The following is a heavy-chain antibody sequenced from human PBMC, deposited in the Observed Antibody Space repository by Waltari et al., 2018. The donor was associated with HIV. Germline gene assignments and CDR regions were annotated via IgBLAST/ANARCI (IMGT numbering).Heavy chain of an antibody. CDR2: ISNDGNDK. V-gene: IGHV3-30*15. CDR1: RFSFSDYD. CDR3: VRETSGRDAFDI. Sequence: LVESGGDLVQSGTSLRLSCEASRFSFSDYDMFWVRQAPGKGVEGVAVISNDGNDKKYVDSVKGRFNVSVDNVKNTLYLYMSRLRPEDTAVYYCVRETSGRDAFDIWGLGTQVIVSS. D-gene: IGHD2-15*01. J-gene: IGHJ3*02.